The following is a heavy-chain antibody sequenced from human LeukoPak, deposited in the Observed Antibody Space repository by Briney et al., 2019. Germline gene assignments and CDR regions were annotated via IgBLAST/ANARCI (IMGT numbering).Heavy chain of an antibody. D-gene: IGHD3-22*01. V-gene: IGHV4-59*08. J-gene: IGHJ4*01. CDR2: IYSSGIA. CDR3: ARHRDYYDT. Sequence: SETLSLTCTVSGASINNNFWTWIRQPPGKGLEWIGYIYSSGIANYNPSLKSRVIISGDTSKNQISLSLTSVTAADTAVYFCARHRDYYDTWGHGTLVTVS. CDR1: GASINNNF.